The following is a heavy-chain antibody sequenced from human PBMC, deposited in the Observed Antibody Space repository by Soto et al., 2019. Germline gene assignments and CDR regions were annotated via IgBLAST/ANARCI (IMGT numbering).Heavy chain of an antibody. Sequence: ASVKVSCKASGYTFTGYYMHWVRQAPGQGLEWMGWINPNSGGTNYAQKFQGRVTMTRDTSISTAYMELSRLRSDDTAVYCCAALPLPAAMRYYYGMDVWGQGTTVTVSS. D-gene: IGHD2-2*01. CDR2: INPNSGGT. V-gene: IGHV1-2*02. CDR1: GYTFTGYY. CDR3: AALPLPAAMRYYYGMDV. J-gene: IGHJ6*02.